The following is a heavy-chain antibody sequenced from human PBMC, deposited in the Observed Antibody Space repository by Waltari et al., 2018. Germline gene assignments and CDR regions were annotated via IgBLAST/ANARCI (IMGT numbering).Heavy chain of an antibody. V-gene: IGHV3-74*01. Sequence: EVQLVESGGGLVQPGGSLRLSCAASGFSFSSYWMHWVRQVPGKGLVWVLRINSYGISTDYADSVKGRFTISRDNAKNTLYLQMNSLRAEDTAVYYCGREGRGVVDYGGYWGQGTLVTVSS. D-gene: IGHD4-17*01. CDR1: GFSFSSYW. J-gene: IGHJ4*02. CDR2: INSYGIST. CDR3: GREGRGVVDYGGY.